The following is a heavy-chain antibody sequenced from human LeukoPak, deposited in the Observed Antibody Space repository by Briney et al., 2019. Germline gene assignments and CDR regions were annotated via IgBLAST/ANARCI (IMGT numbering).Heavy chain of an antibody. J-gene: IGHJ3*02. CDR3: ASHRPIAVAGTDAFDI. D-gene: IGHD6-19*01. Sequence: PGESLKISCKGSGYSFTSYWIGWVRQMPGKGLEWMGIIYPGDSDTRYSPSFQGQVTISADKSISTAYLQWSSLKASDTAMYYCASHRPIAVAGTDAFDIWGQGTMVTVSS. CDR1: GYSFTSYW. V-gene: IGHV5-51*01. CDR2: IYPGDSDT.